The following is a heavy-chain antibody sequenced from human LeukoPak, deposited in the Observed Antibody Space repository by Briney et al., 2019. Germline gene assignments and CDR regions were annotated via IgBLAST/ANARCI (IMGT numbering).Heavy chain of an antibody. CDR1: GFTFRSYA. Sequence: PGGSLRLSCAASGFTFRSYAIHWVRQAPGKGLEWVAVIWYDGSNKYYADSVKGRFTISRDNSKNTLFLQMNSLRAEDTAVYYCAKDRAGYTSSWGFDNWGQGTLVTVSS. D-gene: IGHD6-13*01. J-gene: IGHJ4*02. CDR2: IWYDGSNK. CDR3: AKDRAGYTSSWGFDN. V-gene: IGHV3-33*06.